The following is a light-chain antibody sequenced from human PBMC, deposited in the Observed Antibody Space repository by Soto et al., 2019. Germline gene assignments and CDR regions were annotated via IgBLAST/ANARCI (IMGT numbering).Light chain of an antibody. CDR1: QSVSSGH. Sequence: MTHSPSSLSASVGERATLSCSASQSVSSGHLAWYQQKPGQTPRLLMYGASTRPTGIPARFSGSGSGTEFTLTIISLQSEDSAVYYCQQYNDWPLTFGGGTKVDIK. J-gene: IGKJ4*01. V-gene: IGKV3D-15*01. CDR2: GAS. CDR3: QQYNDWPLT.